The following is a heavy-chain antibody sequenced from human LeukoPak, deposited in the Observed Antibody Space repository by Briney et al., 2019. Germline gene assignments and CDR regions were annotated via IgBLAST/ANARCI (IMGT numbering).Heavy chain of an antibody. CDR1: GHTFTNYP. J-gene: IGHJ4*02. CDR2: INTNTGNP. Sequence: GASVKVSCKASGHTFTNYPMNWVRQAPGQGLEWMGWINTNTGNPTYAQGFTGRFVFSLDTSVSTAYLQISSLKAEDTAVYYCARDYDFWSGYYPYYFDYWGQGTLVTVSS. V-gene: IGHV7-4-1*02. D-gene: IGHD3-3*01. CDR3: ARDYDFWSGYYPYYFDY.